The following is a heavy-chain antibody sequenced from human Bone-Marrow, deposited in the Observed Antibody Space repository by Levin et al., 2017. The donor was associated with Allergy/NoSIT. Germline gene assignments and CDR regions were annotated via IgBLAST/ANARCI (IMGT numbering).Heavy chain of an antibody. J-gene: IGHJ4*02. CDR1: GFTVSSNY. CDR3: ARELYGTTDY. V-gene: IGHV3-53*01. CDR2: IYSGGTT. D-gene: IGHD1-1*01. Sequence: PGGSLRLSCAASGFTVSSNYMSWVRQAPGKGLEWVSTIYSGGTTYYADSVKGRFTISRDNSKSTLYLQMNSLRAEDTAVYYCARELYGTTDYWGQGIRVTVSS.